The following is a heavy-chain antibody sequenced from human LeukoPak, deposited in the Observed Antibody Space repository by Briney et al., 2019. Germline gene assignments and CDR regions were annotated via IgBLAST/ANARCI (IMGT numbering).Heavy chain of an antibody. CDR2: IIPIFGTA. CDR3: VTYDSSGYYPNGAFDI. V-gene: IGHV1-69*01. Sequence: GASVKVSCKTSGGTFCSYAISWVRQAPGQGLEWMGGIIPIFGTANYAQKFQGRVTITADESTSTAYMELSSLRSEDTAVYYCVTYDSSGYYPNGAFDIWGQGTMVTVSS. J-gene: IGHJ3*02. D-gene: IGHD3-22*01. CDR1: GGTFCSYA.